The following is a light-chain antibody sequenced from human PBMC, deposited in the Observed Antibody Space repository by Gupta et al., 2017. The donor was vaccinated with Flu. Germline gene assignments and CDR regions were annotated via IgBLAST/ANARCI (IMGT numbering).Light chain of an antibody. J-gene: IGKJ5*01. CDR3: QQYYGGPIT. CDR2: WAS. V-gene: IGKV4-1*01. CDR1: QSVLKTSNNYNY. Sequence: DIVMTQSPDSFAASLGDRATINCKSSQSVLKTSNNYNYLAWFQHKPGQPPKLLLYWASPREFGVPDRFSGSGSGTDFTLTISSLQVEDVAIYYCQQYYGGPITFGQGTRLEIK.